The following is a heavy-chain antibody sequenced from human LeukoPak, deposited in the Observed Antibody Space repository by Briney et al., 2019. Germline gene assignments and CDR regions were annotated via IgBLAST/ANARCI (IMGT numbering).Heavy chain of an antibody. J-gene: IGHJ4*02. Sequence: GGSLRLSCAASGFTFSSYWMSWVRQAPGKGLEWVANIKQDGSEKYYVDSVKGRFTISRDNAKNSLYLQMNSLRAEDTAVYYCARGIRGPGPYYFDYWGQGTLVTVSS. CDR2: IKQDGSEK. V-gene: IGHV3-7*01. CDR3: ARGIRGPGPYYFDY. D-gene: IGHD2-15*01. CDR1: GFTFSSYW.